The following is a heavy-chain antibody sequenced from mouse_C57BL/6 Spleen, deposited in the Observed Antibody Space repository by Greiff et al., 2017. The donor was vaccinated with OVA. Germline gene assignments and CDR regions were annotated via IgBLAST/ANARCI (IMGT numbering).Heavy chain of an antibody. CDR1: GYTFTDYE. V-gene: IGHV1-15*01. D-gene: IGHD1-1*01. Sequence: QVQLQQSGAELVRPGASVTLSCKASGYTFTDYEMHWVKQTPVHGLEWIGAIDPETGGTAYNQKFKGKAILTAGKSSSTAYMELRSLTSEDSAVYYCTRYTTVVAKGYFDYWGQGTTLTVSS. CDR2: IDPETGGT. CDR3: TRYTTVVAKGYFDY. J-gene: IGHJ2*01.